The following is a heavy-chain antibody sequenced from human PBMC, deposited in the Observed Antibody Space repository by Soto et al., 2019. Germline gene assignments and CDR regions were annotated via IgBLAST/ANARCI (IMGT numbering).Heavy chain of an antibody. D-gene: IGHD2-2*01. V-gene: IGHV1-69*01. Sequence: QVQLVQSGAEVKKPGSSVKVSCKASGGTFGSYAIIWVRQAPGQGLEWRGGIIPIPGTANYAQKFQGRVTIAADESTSTAYMELSSLRSEDTAVYYCARSQGSSTSLEIYYYYYYGMDVWGQGTTVTVSS. J-gene: IGHJ6*02. CDR2: IIPIPGTA. CDR1: GGTFGSYA. CDR3: ARSQGSSTSLEIYYYYYYGMDV.